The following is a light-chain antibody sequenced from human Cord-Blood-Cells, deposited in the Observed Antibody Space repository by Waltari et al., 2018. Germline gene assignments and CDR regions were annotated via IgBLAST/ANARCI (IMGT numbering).Light chain of an antibody. V-gene: IGKV1-5*03. CDR3: QQYNSYSWT. Sequence: IQMTQSPSTLSASVGDRATITCRARQSISSWLAWYQQKPGKAPKLLIYKASSLESGVPSRFSGSGSGTEFTLTISSLQPDDFATYYCQQYNSYSWTFGQGTKVEIK. CDR1: QSISSW. J-gene: IGKJ1*01. CDR2: KAS.